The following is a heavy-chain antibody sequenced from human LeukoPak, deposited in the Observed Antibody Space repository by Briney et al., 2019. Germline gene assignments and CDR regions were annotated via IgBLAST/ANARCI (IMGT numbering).Heavy chain of an antibody. CDR1: GGSISSGGYY. CDR3: ARGPDSSGSYGFDY. D-gene: IGHD3-10*01. J-gene: IGHJ4*02. Sequence: SETLSLTCTVSGGSISSGGYYWSWIRQHPGKGLEWIGYIYYSGSTYYNPSLKSRVTISVDTSKNQFSLKLSSVTAADTAVYYCARGPDSSGSYGFDYWGQGTLVTVSS. CDR2: IYYSGST. V-gene: IGHV4-31*03.